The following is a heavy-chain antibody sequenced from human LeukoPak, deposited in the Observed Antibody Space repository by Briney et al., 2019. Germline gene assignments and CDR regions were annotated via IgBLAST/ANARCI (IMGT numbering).Heavy chain of an antibody. V-gene: IGHV1-2*02. CDR1: GYTFPAVP. CDR2: INPNSGAT. J-gene: IGHJ3*02. Sequence: AAVKFASPASGYTFPAVPIPWGGQAPGQGPEWMGWINPNSGATDPAQKFRGRITMTRDKSTSTAFMEVNRLTSDDTAVDYCAGDQDPTAFDNWGQGTVVTVSS. CDR3: AGDQDPTAFDN.